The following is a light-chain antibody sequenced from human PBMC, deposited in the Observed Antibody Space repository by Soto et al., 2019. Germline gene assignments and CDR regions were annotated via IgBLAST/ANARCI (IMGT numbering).Light chain of an antibody. V-gene: IGKV4-1*01. CDR1: QSVLYRSNNKNY. CDR2: WAS. CDR3: QQYYSTPLS. Sequence: DIVMTQSPDSLAVSLGERATINCKSSQSVLYRSNNKNYLAWYQQKPGQPPKLLIYWASTRESGVPDRFSGSGSGTYFTLTINSLQAEDVAVYYCQQYYSTPLSFGGGTKVEIK. J-gene: IGKJ4*01.